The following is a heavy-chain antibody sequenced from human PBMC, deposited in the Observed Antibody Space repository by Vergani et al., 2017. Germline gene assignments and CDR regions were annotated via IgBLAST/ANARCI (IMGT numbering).Heavy chain of an antibody. CDR2: IRSKANSYAT. V-gene: IGHV3-73*02. CDR3: TSSSSGTDY. Sequence: EVQLVESGGGLVQPGGSLKLSCAASGFTFSGSAMHWVRQASGKGLEWVGRIRSKANSYATAYAASVKGRFTISREDSKTTSYLQMNSLKTEDTAVYYCTSSSSGTDYWGQGTLVTVSS. CDR1: GFTFSGSA. D-gene: IGHD6-6*01. J-gene: IGHJ4*02.